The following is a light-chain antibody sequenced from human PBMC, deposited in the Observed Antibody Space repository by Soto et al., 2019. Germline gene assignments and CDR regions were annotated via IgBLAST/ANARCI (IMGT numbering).Light chain of an antibody. Sequence: VVLTHSPATLSLSPGERATFSCRASQSISEFLAWYQQKPGQAPRLLIYDASNRATGTPARFSGSGSGTELTRAISTLEAEDFALKYCLHRSEVPGTVGGGTHVDI. J-gene: IGKJ4*01. CDR1: QSISEF. CDR3: LHRSEVPGT. V-gene: IGKV3-11*01. CDR2: DAS.